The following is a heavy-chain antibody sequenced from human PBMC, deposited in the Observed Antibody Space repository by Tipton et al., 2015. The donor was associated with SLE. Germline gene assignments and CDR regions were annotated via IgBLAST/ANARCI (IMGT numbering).Heavy chain of an antibody. CDR1: GGSIRSYY. J-gene: IGHJ4*02. Sequence: LSLTCTVSGGSIRSYYMSWIRQAPGKGLEWVSYISSSSSYTNYADSVKGRFTISRDNAKNSLYLQMNSLRAEDTAVYYCARGEGSYADHPIDYWGQGTLVTVSS. CDR2: ISSSSSYT. CDR3: ARGEGSYADHPIDY. D-gene: IGHD1-26*01. V-gene: IGHV3-11*05.